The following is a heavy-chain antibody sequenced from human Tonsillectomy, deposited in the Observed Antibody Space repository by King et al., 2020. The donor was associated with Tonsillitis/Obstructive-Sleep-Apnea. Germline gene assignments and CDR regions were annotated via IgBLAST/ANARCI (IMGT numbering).Heavy chain of an antibody. CDR1: GGSISSSNY. V-gene: IGHV4-39*01. D-gene: IGHD3-22*01. CDR3: ARSPPDSSGYYLRKFDY. CDR2: IYYSGST. J-gene: IGHJ4*02. Sequence: QLQLQESGPGLVKPSETLSLTCTVSGGSISSSNYWGWIRQPPGRGLEWIGSIYYSGSTYYNPSLKSRVTISVDTSKNQFSLKLSSVTAADTAVYYCARSPPDSSGYYLRKFDYWGQGTLVTVSS.